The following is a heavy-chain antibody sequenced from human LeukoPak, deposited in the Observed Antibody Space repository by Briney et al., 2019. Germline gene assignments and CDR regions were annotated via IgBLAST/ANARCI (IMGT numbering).Heavy chain of an antibody. V-gene: IGHV6-1*01. J-gene: IGHJ3*02. Sequence: SQTLSLTCAISGDSVSSNSATWSWISQSPSRGLEWVGRTSYRSKWYNDYAASVKSRITINPDSSKSQFSLQLNSVTAEDTAVYYCARVGHPWGIEDAFDIWGQGTMVTVSS. D-gene: IGHD3-16*01. CDR3: ARVGHPWGIEDAFDI. CDR2: TSYRSKWYN. CDR1: GDSVSSNSAT.